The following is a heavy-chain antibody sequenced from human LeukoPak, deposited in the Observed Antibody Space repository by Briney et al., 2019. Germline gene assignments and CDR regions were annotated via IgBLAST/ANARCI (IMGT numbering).Heavy chain of an antibody. J-gene: IGHJ1*01. V-gene: IGHV4-59*08. D-gene: IGHD6-13*01. CDR1: GGSTSRYY. CDR3: ARLPGIAAV. Sequence: NPSETLSLTCSVSGGSTSRYYWSWIRQPPGKSLEWIGYIYYSGSTTYNPSLKSRVTISIDTSNNRFSLDLTSATAADTAVYYCARLPGIAAVWGQGTLVIVSS. CDR2: IYYSGST.